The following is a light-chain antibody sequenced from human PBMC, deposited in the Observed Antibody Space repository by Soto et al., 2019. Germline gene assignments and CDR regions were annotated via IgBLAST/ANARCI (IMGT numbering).Light chain of an antibody. J-gene: IGLJ1*01. CDR1: SSNIGGNS. CDR3: GSWDSSLSAYV. Sequence: QAVLTQPPSVSAAPGQKVTMSCYGSSSNIGGNSVSWYQQLPGTAPKLLIYDDNKRPSGIPDRFSGSKSGTSATLGITGFQTGDEADYYCGSWDSSLSAYVFGTGTKVTV. V-gene: IGLV1-51*01. CDR2: DDN.